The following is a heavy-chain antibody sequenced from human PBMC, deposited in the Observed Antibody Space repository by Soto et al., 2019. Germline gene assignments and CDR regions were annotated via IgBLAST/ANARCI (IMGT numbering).Heavy chain of an antibody. V-gene: IGHV4-59*08. CDR2: IYYSGST. J-gene: IGHJ4*02. D-gene: IGHD4-17*01. CDR3: ARNYGDYVDD. CDR1: GGSISSYY. Sequence: SETLSLTCTVSGGSISSYYWSWIRQPPGKGLECIGYIYYSGSTNYNPSLKSRVTISVDTSKNQFSLKLSSVTAADTAVYYCARNYGDYVDDWGQGTLVTVSS.